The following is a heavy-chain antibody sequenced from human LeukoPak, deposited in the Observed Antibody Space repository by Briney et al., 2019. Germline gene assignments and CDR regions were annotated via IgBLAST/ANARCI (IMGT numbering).Heavy chain of an antibody. CDR2: IYYSGST. V-gene: IGHV4-39*01. CDR3: AREVYYGSGSYPYCFDY. J-gene: IGHJ4*02. Sequence: SETLSLTCTVSGGSISSSSYYWGWIHQPPGKGLEWIGSIYYSGSTYYNPSLKSRVTISVDTSKNQFSLKLSSVTAADTAVYYCAREVYYGSGSYPYCFDYWGQGTLVTVSS. D-gene: IGHD3-10*01. CDR1: GGSISSSSYY.